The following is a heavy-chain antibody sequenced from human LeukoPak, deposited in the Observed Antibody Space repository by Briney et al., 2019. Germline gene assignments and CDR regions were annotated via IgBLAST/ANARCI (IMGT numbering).Heavy chain of an antibody. CDR1: GYTFTSYY. Sequence: ASVKVSCKASGYTFTSYYMHWVRQAPGQGLEWMGIINPRGGSTSYAQKLQGRVTMTRDTSTSTVYMELSSLRSEDTAVYYCARESKVVPAAGYFDYWGQGTLVTVSS. J-gene: IGHJ4*02. CDR2: INPRGGST. V-gene: IGHV1-46*01. CDR3: ARESKVVPAAGYFDY. D-gene: IGHD2-2*01.